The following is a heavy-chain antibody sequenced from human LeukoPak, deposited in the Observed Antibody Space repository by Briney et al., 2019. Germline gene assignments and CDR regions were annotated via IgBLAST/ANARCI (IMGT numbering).Heavy chain of an antibody. Sequence: ASVKVSCKASGYTFTGHCIHWVRQAPGQGLEWMGWINPNSGGTSYAQKFQGRVTMTRDTSISTAYMELSRLRSDDTAVYYCAREPYPPPWYYFDYWGQGTLVTVSS. CDR3: AREPYPPPWYYFDY. CDR1: GYTFTGHC. J-gene: IGHJ4*02. V-gene: IGHV1-2*02. CDR2: INPNSGGT. D-gene: IGHD2-8*02.